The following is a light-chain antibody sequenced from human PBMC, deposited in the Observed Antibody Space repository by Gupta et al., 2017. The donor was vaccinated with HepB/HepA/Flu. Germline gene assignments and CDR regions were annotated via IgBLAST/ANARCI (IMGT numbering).Light chain of an antibody. CDR2: DVN. J-gene: IGLJ2*01. Sequence: QSALTPPRSVSGPPGPSVTISCTGTSSDVGAYNYVSWYQQHPGNVPKLMIYDVNQRPSAVPDRFSGSKSANTASLTIPGLQAEDEADYYCCSYAGSYAVVVFGGGTKLTVL. CDR1: SSDVGAYNY. V-gene: IGLV2-11*01. CDR3: CSYAGSYAVVV.